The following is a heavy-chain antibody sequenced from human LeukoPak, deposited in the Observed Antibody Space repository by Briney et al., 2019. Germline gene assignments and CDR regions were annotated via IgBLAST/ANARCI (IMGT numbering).Heavy chain of an antibody. CDR2: VNPNSGGR. CDR3: ARSQWGIASAGLDY. CDR1: GYTFTGYY. Sequence: GASVKVSCKASGYTFTGYYIHWVRQAPGQGLEWMGWVNPNSGGRNYAQKFQGRVTMTRDTTISTAYMELGSLRSDDTAVYYCARSQWGIASAGLDYWGQGTLVSVSS. D-gene: IGHD6-13*01. V-gene: IGHV1-2*02. J-gene: IGHJ4*02.